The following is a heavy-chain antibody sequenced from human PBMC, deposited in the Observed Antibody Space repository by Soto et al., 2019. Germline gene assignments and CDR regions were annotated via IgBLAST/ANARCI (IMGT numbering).Heavy chain of an antibody. CDR1: GGSFSGSY. Sequence: SETLSLTCAVYGGSFSGSYWSWIRQPGGRGLEWSGEINHSGSTNYNPSLKSRVTISVDTSKNQSSLKLSSVTAADTAVYYCARAMVRGVSAGNRNSFDPWGQGTLVTVSS. CDR3: ARAMVRGVSAGNRNSFDP. D-gene: IGHD3-10*01. CDR2: INHSGST. V-gene: IGHV4-34*01. J-gene: IGHJ5*02.